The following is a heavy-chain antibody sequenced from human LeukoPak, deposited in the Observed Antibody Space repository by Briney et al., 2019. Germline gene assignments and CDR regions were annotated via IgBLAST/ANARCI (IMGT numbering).Heavy chain of an antibody. D-gene: IGHD2-15*01. V-gene: IGHV4-4*02. CDR3: ASGPGCSGGSCYDFDY. CDR1: GGSISSSNW. CDR2: IYHSGST. Sequence: SETLSLTCAVSGGSISSSNWWSWVRQPPGKGLEWIGEIYHSGSTNYNPSLKSRVTISVDKSKNQFSLKLSSVTAADTAVYYCASGPGCSGGSCYDFDYWGQGTLVTVSS. J-gene: IGHJ4*02.